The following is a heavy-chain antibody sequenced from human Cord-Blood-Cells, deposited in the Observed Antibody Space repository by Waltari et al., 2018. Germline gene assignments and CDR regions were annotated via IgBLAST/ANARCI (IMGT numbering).Heavy chain of an antibody. CDR3: ATDPAHDSSGYYYDY. J-gene: IGHJ4*02. D-gene: IGHD3-22*01. CDR2: FDPEDGET. CDR1: GYTLTALS. Sequence: QVQLVQPGAEVKKPGASVKVSCTVSGYTLTALSMHWVPQAPGKGLEWMGGFDPEDGETIYAQKFQGRVTMTEDTSTDTAYMELSSLRSEDTAVYYCATDPAHDSSGYYYDYWGQGTLVTVSS. V-gene: IGHV1-24*01.